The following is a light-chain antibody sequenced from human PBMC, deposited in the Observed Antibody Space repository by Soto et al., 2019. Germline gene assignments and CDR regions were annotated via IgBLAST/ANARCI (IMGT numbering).Light chain of an antibody. CDR1: QSVLYSSNNKNY. CDR3: QQYYSTPLT. CDR2: WAS. Sequence: DIVMTQSPDSLAVSLGERATINCKSSQSVLYSSNNKNYLAWYQQKPGQPPKLLIYWASTRESGVPDRFSGSGSGTDFTLTIISLQAGDVAVYYCQQYYSTPLTFGGGTKVDIK. V-gene: IGKV4-1*01. J-gene: IGKJ4*01.